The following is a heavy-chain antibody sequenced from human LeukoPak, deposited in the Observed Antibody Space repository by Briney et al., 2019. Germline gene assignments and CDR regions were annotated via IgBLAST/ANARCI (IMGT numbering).Heavy chain of an antibody. CDR3: ARAGDSTSPLDY. J-gene: IGHJ4*02. D-gene: IGHD6-13*01. Sequence: PSGTLSLTCTVSGGSFSSYYWNWIRQPAGKGLEWIGRIYTSGSTNYNPSLKSRVTMSVDTSKNQFSLKLNSVTAADTVVYYCARAGDSTSPLDYWGQGTLVTVSS. V-gene: IGHV4-4*07. CDR2: IYTSGST. CDR1: GGSFSSYY.